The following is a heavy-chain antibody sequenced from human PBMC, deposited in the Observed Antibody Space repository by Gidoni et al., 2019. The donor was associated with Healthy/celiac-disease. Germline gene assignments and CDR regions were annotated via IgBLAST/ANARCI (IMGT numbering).Heavy chain of an antibody. V-gene: IGHV3-11*05. CDR2: MSSSSSYT. Sequence: QVQLVESGGGLVKPGGSLRLSCAASGFTSRDYYMSWIRQAPGKGLEGVSYMSSSSSYTNYADSVKGRFTISRDNAKNSLYLQMNSLRAEDTAVYYCARDNPPRQWLDAFDIWGQGTMVTVSS. D-gene: IGHD6-19*01. CDR3: ARDNPPRQWLDAFDI. CDR1: GFTSRDYY. J-gene: IGHJ3*02.